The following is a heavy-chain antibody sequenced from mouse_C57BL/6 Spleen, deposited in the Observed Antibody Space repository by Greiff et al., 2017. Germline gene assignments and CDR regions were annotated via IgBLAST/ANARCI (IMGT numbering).Heavy chain of an antibody. Sequence: VQLQQSGPELVKPGASVKISCKASGYAFSSSWMNWVKQRPGKGLEWIGRIYPGDGDTNYNGKFKGKATLTADKSSSTAYMQLSSLTSEDSAVYFCASPFITRKDYWGQGTSVTVSS. D-gene: IGHD1-1*01. CDR2: IYPGDGDT. CDR3: ASPFITRKDY. V-gene: IGHV1-82*01. CDR1: GYAFSSSW. J-gene: IGHJ4*01.